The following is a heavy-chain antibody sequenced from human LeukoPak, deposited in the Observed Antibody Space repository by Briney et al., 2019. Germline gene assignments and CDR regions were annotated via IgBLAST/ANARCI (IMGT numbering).Heavy chain of an antibody. CDR1: GGSISSYY. Sequence: PSETLSLTCTVSGGSISSYYWSWIRQPPGKGLEWIGYIYYSGSTNYNPSLKSRVTISVDTSKNQFSLKLNSVTAADTAVYYCARPVCSGGSCYSFDPWGQGTLVTVTS. CDR3: ARPVCSGGSCYSFDP. D-gene: IGHD2-15*01. V-gene: IGHV4-59*01. CDR2: IYYSGST. J-gene: IGHJ5*02.